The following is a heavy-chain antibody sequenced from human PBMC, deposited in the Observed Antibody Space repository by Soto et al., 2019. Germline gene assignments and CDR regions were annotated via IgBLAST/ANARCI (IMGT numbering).Heavy chain of an antibody. CDR3: ARDLYYYDSSGYPPHYGMDV. CDR2: ISSSSSTI. CDR1: GFTFSSYS. J-gene: IGHJ6*02. D-gene: IGHD3-22*01. Sequence: PGGSLRLSCAASGFTFSSYSMNWVRQAPGKGLEWVSYISSSSSTIYYADSVKGRFTISRDNAKNSLYLQMNSLRDEDTAVYYCARDLYYYDSSGYPPHYGMDVWGQGTTVTVSS. V-gene: IGHV3-48*02.